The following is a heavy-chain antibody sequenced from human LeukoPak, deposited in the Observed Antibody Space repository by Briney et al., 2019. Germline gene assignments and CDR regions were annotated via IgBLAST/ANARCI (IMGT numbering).Heavy chain of an antibody. CDR3: AKSVAIYFYYGLDV. D-gene: IGHD3-3*01. V-gene: IGHV3-23*01. CDR2: ISGSGSST. J-gene: IGHJ6*02. Sequence: GGSLRLSCAASGFTFSSYAMSWVRQTPGKGLEWVSAISGSGSSTYYADSVKGRFTISGDNSKNTLFLQMNSLRAEDTAPYYCAKSVAIYFYYGLDVWGQGATVTVSS. CDR1: GFTFSSYA.